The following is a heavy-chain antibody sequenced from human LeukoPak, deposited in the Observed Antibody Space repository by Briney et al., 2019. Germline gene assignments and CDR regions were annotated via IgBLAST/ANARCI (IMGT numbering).Heavy chain of an antibody. V-gene: IGHV3-23*01. Sequence: GGSLRLSCAASGFTFSSYAMSWVRQAPGKGLEWVSVISDSGGSTYYADSVKGRLTLSRDNSKNTLYLQMNSLRAEDTAVYYCAKCSGWFVRGKDYYYYYMDVWGKGTTVTVSS. CDR1: GFTFSSYA. CDR3: AKCSGWFVRGKDYYYYYMDV. CDR2: ISDSGGST. J-gene: IGHJ6*03. D-gene: IGHD6-19*01.